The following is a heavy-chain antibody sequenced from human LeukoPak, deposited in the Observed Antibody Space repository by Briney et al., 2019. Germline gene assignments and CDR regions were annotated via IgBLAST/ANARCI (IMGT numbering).Heavy chain of an antibody. CDR2: VDPEDGET. V-gene: IGHV1-69-2*01. J-gene: IGHJ5*02. CDR1: GYTFTSYG. Sequence: GASVRVSCKASGYTFTSYGISWVRQAPGQGLEWMGLVDPEDGETIYAEKFQGRVTITADTSTDTAYMELSSLRSEDTAVYYCATVIAVPAAISHDNWFDPWGQGTLVTVSS. D-gene: IGHD2-2*01. CDR3: ATVIAVPAAISHDNWFDP.